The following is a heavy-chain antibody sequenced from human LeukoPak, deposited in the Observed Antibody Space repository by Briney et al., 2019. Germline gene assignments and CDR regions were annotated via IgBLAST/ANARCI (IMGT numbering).Heavy chain of an antibody. D-gene: IGHD3-10*01. Sequence: PGGSLRLSCAASGFTFSSYSMNWDRQAPGKGLEWVSYISSSSSTIYYADSVKGRFTISRDNAKNSLYLQMNSLRAEDTAVYYCARDRDFPPGMDVWGQGTTVTVSS. CDR2: ISSSSSTI. V-gene: IGHV3-48*01. CDR1: GFTFSSYS. CDR3: ARDRDFPPGMDV. J-gene: IGHJ6*02.